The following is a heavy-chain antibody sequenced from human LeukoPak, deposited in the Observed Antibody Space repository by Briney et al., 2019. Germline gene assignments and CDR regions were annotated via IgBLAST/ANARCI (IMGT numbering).Heavy chain of an antibody. CDR1: GFTFSSYG. CDR2: IWYDASNK. J-gene: IGHJ4*02. Sequence: GGSLRLSCAASGFTFSSYGMHWVRQAPGKGLEWVAVIWYDASNKYYADSVKGRFTISRDNSKNTLYLQMNSLRAEDTAVYYCAKSSYYDFWSGYGDYWGQGTLVTVSS. D-gene: IGHD3-3*01. CDR3: AKSSYYDFWSGYGDY. V-gene: IGHV3-33*06.